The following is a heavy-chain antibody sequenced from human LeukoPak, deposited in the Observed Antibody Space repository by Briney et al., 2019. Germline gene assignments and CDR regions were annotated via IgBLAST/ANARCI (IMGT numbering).Heavy chain of an antibody. Sequence: SVTVSCKASGGTFSSYTISWVRQAPGQGLEWMGGVIPIFGTANYAKKFQDRVTITTDESTRTAYMERGRRRTTDPRVDYCARVTYYYDSRGRMPFDYWGQGTLVTVSS. CDR3: ARVTYYYDSRGRMPFDY. CDR1: GGTFSSYT. CDR2: VIPIFGTA. J-gene: IGHJ4*02. D-gene: IGHD3-22*01. V-gene: IGHV1-69*05.